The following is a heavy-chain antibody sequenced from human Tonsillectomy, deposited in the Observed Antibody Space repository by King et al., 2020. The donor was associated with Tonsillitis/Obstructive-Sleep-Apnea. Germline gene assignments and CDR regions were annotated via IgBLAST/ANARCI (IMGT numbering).Heavy chain of an antibody. D-gene: IGHD2-2*01. Sequence: VQLVESGAEVKRPGASVKVSCKASGYSFTGYYMHWVRQAPGQGLKWMGWINPNSGGTDYAQKFQGRVTMTRDTSISTAYMELSRLRSDDTAVFYCARVRDCSSTSCYEGAFDFWGQGTLVTVSS. CDR3: ARVRDCSSTSCYEGAFDF. CDR2: INPNSGGT. J-gene: IGHJ4*02. CDR1: GYSFTGYY. V-gene: IGHV1-2*02.